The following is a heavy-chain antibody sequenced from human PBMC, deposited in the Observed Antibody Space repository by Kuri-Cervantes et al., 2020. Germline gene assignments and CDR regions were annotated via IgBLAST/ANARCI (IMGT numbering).Heavy chain of an antibody. V-gene: IGHV1-58*01. CDR3: ARVKRSGGDLLDAFDI. CDR1: GFTFTSSA. D-gene: IGHD2-21*02. Sequence: SVKVSCKASGFTFTSSAVQWVRQARGQRLEWIGWIVVGSSNTNYAQKFQERVTMTRDTSINTAYMELSSLRSEDTAVYYCARVKRSGGDLLDAFDIWGQGTLVTVSS. CDR2: IVVGSSNT. J-gene: IGHJ3*02.